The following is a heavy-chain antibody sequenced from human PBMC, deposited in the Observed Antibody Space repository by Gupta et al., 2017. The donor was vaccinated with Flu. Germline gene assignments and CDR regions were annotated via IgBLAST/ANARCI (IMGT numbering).Heavy chain of an antibody. CDR1: GGPISSSSDY. D-gene: IGHD6-19*01. CDR2: VFYSGST. Sequence: QLQLQVLGAGLVKHAETLSLMCTVSGGPISSSSDYWGWLRQLPGKGLEWIGTVFYSGSTFGNPSLKSRVTISVDTSKNQFSLKLSSVTAADTAVYYCASALVSSGWTNYDYWGQGTLVTVSS. J-gene: IGHJ4*02. V-gene: IGHV4-39*01. CDR3: ASALVSSGWTNYDY.